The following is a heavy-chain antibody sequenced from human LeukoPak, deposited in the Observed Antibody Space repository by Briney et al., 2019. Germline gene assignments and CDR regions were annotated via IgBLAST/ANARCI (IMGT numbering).Heavy chain of an antibody. J-gene: IGHJ6*02. CDR3: AREGYSSSWFRWDHYGMDV. D-gene: IGHD6-13*01. V-gene: IGHV1-3*01. Sequence: ASVKVSCKASGYTFTSYAMHWVRQAPGQRLEWMGWINAGNGNTKYSQKFQGRVTITRDTSASTAYMELSSLRSEDTAVYYCAREGYSSSWFRWDHYGMDVWGQGTTVTVSS. CDR1: GYTFTSYA. CDR2: INAGNGNT.